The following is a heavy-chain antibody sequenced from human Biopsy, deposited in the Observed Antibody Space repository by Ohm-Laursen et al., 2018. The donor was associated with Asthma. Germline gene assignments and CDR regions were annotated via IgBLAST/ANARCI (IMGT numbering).Heavy chain of an antibody. J-gene: IGHJ6*02. V-gene: IGHV3-33*01. Sequence: SLRLSCAASGITFSTHGMHWVRQAPGKGLEWVAFIWYDGRKKTYADSVKGRFTISRDNSKNTLYLQMNSLRAEDTAVYYCARKIAARGGMGVWGQGTTVTVS. D-gene: IGHD6-6*01. CDR1: GITFSTHG. CDR3: ARKIAARGGMGV. CDR2: IWYDGRKK.